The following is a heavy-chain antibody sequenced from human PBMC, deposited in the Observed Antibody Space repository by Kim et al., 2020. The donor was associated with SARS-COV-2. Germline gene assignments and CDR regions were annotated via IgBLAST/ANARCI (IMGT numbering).Heavy chain of an antibody. V-gene: IGHV1-69*13. J-gene: IGHJ5*02. CDR3: ARDYGWRFGESPRNWFDP. Sequence: SVKVSCKASGGTFSSYAISWVRQAPGQGLEWMGGIIPIFGTANYAQKFQGRVTITADESTSTAYMELSSLRSEDTAVYYCARDYGWRFGESPRNWFDPWGQGTLVTVSS. D-gene: IGHD3-10*01. CDR1: GGTFSSYA. CDR2: IIPIFGTA.